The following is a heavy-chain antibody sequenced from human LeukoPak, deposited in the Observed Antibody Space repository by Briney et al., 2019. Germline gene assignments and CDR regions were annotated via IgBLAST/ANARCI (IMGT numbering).Heavy chain of an antibody. J-gene: IGHJ6*04. V-gene: IGHV1-2*02. Sequence: ASVKVSCKASGYTFTGYYMHWVRQAPGQGLEWVGWINPNSGGTNYAQTFQGRVTMTRDTSISTAYMDLSRLTSDDTAMYYCARFRGKEPLDVWGKGTTVTVSS. CDR3: ARFRGKEPLDV. CDR2: INPNSGGT. CDR1: GYTFTGYY. D-gene: IGHD3-10*01.